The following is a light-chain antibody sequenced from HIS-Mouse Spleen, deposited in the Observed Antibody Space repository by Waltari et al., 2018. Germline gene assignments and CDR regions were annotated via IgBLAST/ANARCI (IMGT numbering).Light chain of an antibody. CDR1: ALPKQH. CDR2: KDS. Sequence: SYELTQPPSVSVSPGQTARITCSGDALPKQHAYWYPQKPGQAPVLVIYKDSERPSGIPERFSGSSSGTTVTLTISGVQAEDEADYYCQSADSSGTYQDVVFGGGTKLTVL. J-gene: IGLJ2*01. V-gene: IGLV3-25*03. CDR3: QSADSSGTYQDVV.